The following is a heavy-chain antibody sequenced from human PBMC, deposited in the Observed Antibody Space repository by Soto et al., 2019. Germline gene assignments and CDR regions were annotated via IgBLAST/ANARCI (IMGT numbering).Heavy chain of an antibody. Sequence: LSQTVSLTCAIFGDSFSSNSAAWNWIRQSPSRGLEWLGRTYYRSQWYNDYAVSVKSRITINPDTSKNQFSLHLTSVTPEDTAVYYCASARSCCGGTCYDSDSDYWGQGTLVTVSS. D-gene: IGHD2-15*01. CDR2: TYYRSQWYN. CDR1: GDSFSSNSAA. V-gene: IGHV6-1*01. J-gene: IGHJ4*02. CDR3: ASARSCCGGTCYDSDSDY.